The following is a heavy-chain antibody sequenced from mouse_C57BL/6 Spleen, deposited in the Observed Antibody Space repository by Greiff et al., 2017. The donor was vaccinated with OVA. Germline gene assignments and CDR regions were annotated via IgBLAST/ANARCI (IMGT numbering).Heavy chain of an antibody. Sequence: VQLKESGPVLVKPGASVKMSCKASGYTFTDYYMNWVKQSHGKSLEWIGVINPYNGGTSYNQKFKGKATLTVDKSSSTAYMELNSLTSEDSAVYYCAEGNYGYFEVWGTGTTVTVSS. CDR3: AEGNYGYFEV. J-gene: IGHJ1*03. V-gene: IGHV1-19*01. D-gene: IGHD2-1*01. CDR2: INPYNGGT. CDR1: GYTFTDYY.